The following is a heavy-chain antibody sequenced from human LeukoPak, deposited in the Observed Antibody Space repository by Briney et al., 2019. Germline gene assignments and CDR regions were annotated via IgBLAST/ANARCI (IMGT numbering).Heavy chain of an antibody. CDR3: ARHLRAHSSSLFFDY. V-gene: IGHV3-11*01. CDR2: ISTSGSSK. Sequence: GGPLRLSCAASGFTFSDYYMSWIRQAPGRGLEWVSYISTSGSSKDYADSVKGRFTTSRDNAKNSLYLQMNGLRAEDTAVYYCARHLRAHSSSLFFDYWGQGTLVTVSS. D-gene: IGHD6-13*01. J-gene: IGHJ4*02. CDR1: GFTFSDYY.